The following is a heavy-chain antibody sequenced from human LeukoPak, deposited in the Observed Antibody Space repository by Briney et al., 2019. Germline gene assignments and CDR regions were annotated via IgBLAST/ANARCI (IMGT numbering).Heavy chain of an antibody. CDR1: GGSISSYY. J-gene: IGHJ6*03. CDR2: IYTSGST. V-gene: IGHV4-4*07. Sequence: KTSETLSLTCTVSGGSISSYYWSWIRQPAGKGLEWIGRIYTSGSTNYNPSLKSRVTMSVDTSKNQFSLKLSSVTAADTAVYYCAREGYYDFYGYMDVWGKGTTVTVSS. CDR3: AREGYYDFYGYMDV. D-gene: IGHD3-3*01.